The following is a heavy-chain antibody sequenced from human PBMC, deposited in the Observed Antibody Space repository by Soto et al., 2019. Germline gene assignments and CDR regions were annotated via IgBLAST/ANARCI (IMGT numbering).Heavy chain of an antibody. V-gene: IGHV3-7*01. J-gene: IGHJ4*02. D-gene: IGHD1-1*01. CDR3: ARPERNSKYHPLIS. CDR1: GFSFGNDW. Sequence: GGSLRLSCIASGFSFGNDWVGWVRQAPGKGLEWVANIKEDGSEKFSVDSVRGRFTISRDNAKNSLYLQMNSLRADDTAVYYCARPERNSKYHPLISWGQGTLVTVSA. CDR2: IKEDGSEK.